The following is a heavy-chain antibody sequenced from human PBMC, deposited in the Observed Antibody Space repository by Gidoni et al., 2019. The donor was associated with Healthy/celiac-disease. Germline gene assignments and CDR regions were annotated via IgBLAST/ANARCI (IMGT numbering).Heavy chain of an antibody. CDR3: ATSGFDYELENAFDI. CDR2: FDPEDGAA. CDR1: GATFTAFS. J-gene: IGHJ3*02. V-gene: IGHV1-24*01. Sequence: QVQLVQSGVEAKKPGASVKVSCKVSGATFTAFSMHWVRQAPGKALEWMGGFDPEDGAAIYAHKFQGRDTMTEDTSTNTAYMELNSLRYEDTAVFYCATSGFDYELENAFDIWGQGTMVTVSS. D-gene: IGHD4-17*01.